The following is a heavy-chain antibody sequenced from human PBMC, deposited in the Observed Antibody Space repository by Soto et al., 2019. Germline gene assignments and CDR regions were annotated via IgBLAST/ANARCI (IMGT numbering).Heavy chain of an antibody. V-gene: IGHV1-2*02. CDR3: ARDPVLRILEWSHYGMDV. CDR2: INHNRGGT. Sequence: ASVKVSCKDSGYTFTGYYRHWVRQAPGQGLEWMGWINHNRGGTNYAQKFQGRVTMTRETSISTAYMELSRLRSHDTAVYYCARDPVLRILEWSHYGMDVWGQGTPVTVSS. CDR1: GYTFTGYY. J-gene: IGHJ6*02. D-gene: IGHD3-3*01.